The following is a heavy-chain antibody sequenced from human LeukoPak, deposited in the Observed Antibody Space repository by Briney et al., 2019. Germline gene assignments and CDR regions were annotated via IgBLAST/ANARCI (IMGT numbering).Heavy chain of an antibody. J-gene: IGHJ4*02. CDR3: ARVSVEAYDY. CDR1: GFTFSSYE. CDR2: ISSSGSTI. V-gene: IGHV3-48*03. Sequence: GGSLRLSCAASGFTFSSYEMNWVRQAPGKGLEWVSYISSSGSTIYYADSVKGRFTISRDNAKNSLYLQMNSLRTEDTAVYYCARVSVEAYDYWGQGTLVTVSS. D-gene: IGHD2-8*01.